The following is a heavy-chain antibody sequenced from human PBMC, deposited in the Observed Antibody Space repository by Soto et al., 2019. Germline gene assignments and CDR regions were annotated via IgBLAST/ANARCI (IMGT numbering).Heavy chain of an antibody. CDR1: GGTFSSYC. CDR2: IIPISGTA. D-gene: IGHD2-2*01. Sequence: QVQLVQSGAEVKKPGSSVKVSCKASGGTFSSYCISWVRQAPGQGLEWMGGIIPISGTANYAQKFQGRVTITAEESTSTDYMELSSVRSEDTAVYYCARSQGSSTSLEIYYYYYYGMDVWGQGTTVTVSS. CDR3: ARSQGSSTSLEIYYYYYYGMDV. J-gene: IGHJ6*02. V-gene: IGHV1-69*01.